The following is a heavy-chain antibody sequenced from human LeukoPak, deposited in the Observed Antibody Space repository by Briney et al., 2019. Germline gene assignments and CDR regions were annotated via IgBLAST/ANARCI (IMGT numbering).Heavy chain of an antibody. J-gene: IGHJ4*02. Sequence: GGSLRLSCAASGFTFSSYSINWVRQAPGRGLEWVSSISSSSSYIYYADSVKGRFTISRDNAKNSLYVQMDSLRAEDTAVYYCARGWASEAFDYWGQGTLVTVSS. D-gene: IGHD3-16*01. CDR3: ARGWASEAFDY. CDR1: GFTFSSYS. CDR2: ISSSSSYI. V-gene: IGHV3-21*01.